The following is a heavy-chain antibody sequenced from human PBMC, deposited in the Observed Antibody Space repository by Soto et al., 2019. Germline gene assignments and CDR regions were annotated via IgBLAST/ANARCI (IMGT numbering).Heavy chain of an antibody. J-gene: IGHJ6*02. CDR2: IKQDGSEK. CDR3: ARGGYSSYYYYGMDV. Sequence: VQLVESGGGVVQPGRSLRLSCAASGFTFSSYAMHWVRQAPGKGLEWVANIKQDGSEKYYVDSVKGRFTISRDNAKNSLYLQMNSLRAEDTAVYYCARGGYSSYYYYGMDVWGQGTTVTVSS. D-gene: IGHD6-25*01. V-gene: IGHV3-7*03. CDR1: GFTFSSYA.